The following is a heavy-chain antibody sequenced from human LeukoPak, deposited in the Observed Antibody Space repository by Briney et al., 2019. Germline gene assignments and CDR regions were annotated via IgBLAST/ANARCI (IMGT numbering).Heavy chain of an antibody. J-gene: IGHJ4*02. CDR3: ARDSTRGYSGYYYDSSGYYRFDY. V-gene: IGHV1-18*01. CDR1: GYTFTSYG. D-gene: IGHD3-22*01. Sequence: ASVKVSCKASGYTFTSYGISWVRQAPGQGLEWMGWISAYKGNTNYAQKFQGRVTMTRDTSISTAYMELSRLRSDDTAVYYCARDSTRGYSGYYYDSSGYYRFDYWGQGTLVTVSS. CDR2: ISAYKGNT.